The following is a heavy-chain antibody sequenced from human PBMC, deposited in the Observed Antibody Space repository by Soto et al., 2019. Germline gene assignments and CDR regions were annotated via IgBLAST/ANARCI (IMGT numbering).Heavy chain of an antibody. D-gene: IGHD3-10*01. J-gene: IGHJ4*02. V-gene: IGHV3-30-3*01. CDR2: ISYDGSNK. Sequence: QVQLVESGGGVVQPGRSLRLSCAASGFTFSSSAMHWVRQAPGKGLEWVAVISYDGSNKYYADSVKGRFTISRDNSKNSLSLQMNSLKTEDTAVYYCARSGATSDWPWFGADYWGQGTLVTVSS. CDR1: GFTFSSSA. CDR3: ARSGATSDWPWFGADY.